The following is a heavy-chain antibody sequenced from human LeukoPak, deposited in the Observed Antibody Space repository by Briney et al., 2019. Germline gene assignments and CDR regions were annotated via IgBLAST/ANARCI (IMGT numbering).Heavy chain of an antibody. J-gene: IGHJ4*02. CDR2: ITNNGGKT. D-gene: IGHD2-2*01. CDR1: GFTFSTYA. V-gene: IGHV3-64*01. Sequence: GGSLRLSCAASGFTFSTYAMHWVRQAPGKELEYVSAITNNGGKTYYGNSVKGRFTISRDNSKDTLYLQMGSLRAEDMTVYYCARWIVVPAARGGGGYFDYWGQGTLVTVSS. CDR3: ARWIVVPAARGGGGYFDY.